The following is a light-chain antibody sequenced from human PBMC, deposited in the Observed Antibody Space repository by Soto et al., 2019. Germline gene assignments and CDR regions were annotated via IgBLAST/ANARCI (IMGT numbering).Light chain of an antibody. Sequence: AIQMTQSPSSLSVSVGDRVTITCRASQGIRNDLGWYQQKPGKAPKLLIYGTSNLQSGVPSRFRGSGSGTDFTLTLSSLQPEDFAIYYFLQDYIYPYTFGQGTKLEIK. J-gene: IGKJ2*01. CDR3: LQDYIYPYT. CDR2: GTS. V-gene: IGKV1-6*01. CDR1: QGIRND.